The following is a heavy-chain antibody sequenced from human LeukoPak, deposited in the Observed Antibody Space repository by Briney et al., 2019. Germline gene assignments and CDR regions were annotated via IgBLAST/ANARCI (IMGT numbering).Heavy chain of an antibody. Sequence: GGSLRLSCAASGFTVSSNYMSWVRQAPGKGLEWVSVIYSGGSTYYADSVKGRFTISRDNSKNTLYLQMNSLRAEDTAVYYCARDIFSSVATYYFDYWGQGTLVTVSS. CDR1: GFTVSSNY. D-gene: IGHD2-2*01. J-gene: IGHJ4*02. CDR2: IYSGGST. CDR3: ARDIFSSVATYYFDY. V-gene: IGHV3-53*01.